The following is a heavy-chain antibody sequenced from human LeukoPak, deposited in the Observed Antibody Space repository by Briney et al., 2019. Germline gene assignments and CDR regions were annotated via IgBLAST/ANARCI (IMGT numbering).Heavy chain of an antibody. CDR1: GGSISSYY. CDR2: IAYSGST. J-gene: IGHJ3*02. D-gene: IGHD4-23*01. Sequence: SETLSLTCTVSGGSISSYYWSWIRQPPGKGLEWIGYIAYSGSTIYNPSLKGRVTITLDTSKNLFSLKLTSVTAADTAVYYCARDYGGNSITFGNWGQGTMVTVSS. CDR3: ARDYGGNSITFGN. V-gene: IGHV4-59*01.